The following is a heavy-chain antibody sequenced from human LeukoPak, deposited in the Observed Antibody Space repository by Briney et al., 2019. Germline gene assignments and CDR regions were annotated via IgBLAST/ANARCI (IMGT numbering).Heavy chain of an antibody. CDR2: INPNSGGT. J-gene: IGHJ4*02. CDR1: GYTFTGYY. V-gene: IGHV1-2*02. CDR3: ARVPLLTSYSSSWYYFDY. Sequence: ASVTVSCKASGYTFTGYYMHWVRQAPGQGLEWMGWINPNSGGTNYAQKFQGRVTMTRDKSISTAYMELSRLRSDDTAVYYCARVPLLTSYSSSWYYFDYWGQGTLVTVSS. D-gene: IGHD6-13*01.